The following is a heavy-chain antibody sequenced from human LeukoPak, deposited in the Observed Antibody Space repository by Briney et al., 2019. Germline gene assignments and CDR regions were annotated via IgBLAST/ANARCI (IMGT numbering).Heavy chain of an antibody. CDR3: ARRTSCSSISCLYYFDY. D-gene: IGHD2-2*01. CDR2: IYVGDSDT. CDR1: GYFFTNFW. V-gene: IGHV5-51*01. Sequence: LGESLKISCKGSGYFFTNFWIAWVRQMPGKGLEWMGVIYVGDSDTRYSPSFQGKVTISVDKSISTAYLQWSSLKASDTAMYYCARRTSCSSISCLYYFDYWGQGTLVTVSS. J-gene: IGHJ4*02.